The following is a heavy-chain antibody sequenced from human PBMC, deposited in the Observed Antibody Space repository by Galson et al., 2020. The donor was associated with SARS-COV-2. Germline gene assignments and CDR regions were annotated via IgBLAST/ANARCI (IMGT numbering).Heavy chain of an antibody. V-gene: IGHV3-53*01. Sequence: SCAASGFTVSSNYMSWVRQAPGKGLEWVSVIYSGGSTYYADSVKGRFTISRDNSKNTLYLQMNSLRAEDTAVYYCARAFKYPGYGSYYFDYWGQGTLVAVSS. J-gene: IGHJ4*02. D-gene: IGHD5-12*01. CDR1: GFTVSSNY. CDR2: IYSGGST. CDR3: ARAFKYPGYGSYYFDY.